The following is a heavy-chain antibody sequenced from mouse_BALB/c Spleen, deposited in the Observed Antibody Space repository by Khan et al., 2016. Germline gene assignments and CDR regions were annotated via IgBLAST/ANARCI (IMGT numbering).Heavy chain of an antibody. J-gene: IGHJ1*01. Sequence: EVQLQESGPGLVKPSQSLSLTCTVTGYSITSDYAWSWIRQFPGNKLEWMGYIFYSGSTTYNPSLKSRISITRDTSKNQFFLQLNSVTTEDTATYYCARGDRYFDVWGAGTTVTVSS. CDR2: IFYSGST. CDR3: ARGDRYFDV. V-gene: IGHV3-2*02. D-gene: IGHD3-3*01. CDR1: GYSITSDYA.